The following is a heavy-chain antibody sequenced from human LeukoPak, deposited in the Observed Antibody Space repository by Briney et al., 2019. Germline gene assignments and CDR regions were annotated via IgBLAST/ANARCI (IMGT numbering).Heavy chain of an antibody. Sequence: GGSLRLSCAASGFTFDDYAMHWVRQAPGKGLEWVSLISGDGGSTYYADSVKVRFTISRDNSKNSLYLQMNSLRTEDTALYYCAKDNRGGYCSSTSCYAWFDPWGQGTLVTVSS. D-gene: IGHD2-2*01. V-gene: IGHV3-43*02. CDR1: GFTFDDYA. J-gene: IGHJ5*02. CDR2: ISGDGGST. CDR3: AKDNRGGYCSSTSCYAWFDP.